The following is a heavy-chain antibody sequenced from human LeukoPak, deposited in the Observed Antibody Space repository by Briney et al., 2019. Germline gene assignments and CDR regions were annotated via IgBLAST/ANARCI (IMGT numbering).Heavy chain of an antibody. D-gene: IGHD3-3*01. V-gene: IGHV1-69*05. CDR2: IIPIFGTA. Sequence: SVKVSCKASGGTFSSYAISWVRQAPGQGLEWMGGIIPIFGTANYAQKFQGRVTMTRDTSTSTVYMELSSLRSEDTAVYYCASGGYEVLFDYWGQGTLVTVSS. CDR1: GGTFSSYA. CDR3: ASGGYEVLFDY. J-gene: IGHJ4*02.